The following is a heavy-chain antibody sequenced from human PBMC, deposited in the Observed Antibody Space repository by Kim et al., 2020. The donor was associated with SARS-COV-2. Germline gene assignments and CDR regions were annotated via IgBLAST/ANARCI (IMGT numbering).Heavy chain of an antibody. CDR1: GGSISSSSYY. V-gene: IGHV4-39*07. J-gene: IGHJ4*02. Sequence: SETLSLTCTVSGGSISSSSYYWGWIRQPPGKGLEWIGSIYYSGSTYYNPSLKSRVTISVDTSKNQFSLKLSSVTAADTAVYYCARAVDQGIAAAAVDYWGQGTLVTVSS. D-gene: IGHD6-13*01. CDR3: ARAVDQGIAAAAVDY. CDR2: IYYSGST.